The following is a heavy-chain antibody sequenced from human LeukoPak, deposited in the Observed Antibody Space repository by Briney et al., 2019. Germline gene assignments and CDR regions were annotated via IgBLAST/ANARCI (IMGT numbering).Heavy chain of an antibody. CDR1: GFNFNKYD. D-gene: IGHD6-19*01. CDR2: ITGRSDKT. V-gene: IGHV3-23*01. Sequence: GGSLRLSCAASGFNFNKYDMTWARQAPGKGLEWISTITGRSDKTYYTDSVKGRFVTSRDNSKDTLYLQMNSLRAEDMALYYCAKGGWLDDLGQGALVTVSS. CDR3: AKGGWLDD. J-gene: IGHJ4*02.